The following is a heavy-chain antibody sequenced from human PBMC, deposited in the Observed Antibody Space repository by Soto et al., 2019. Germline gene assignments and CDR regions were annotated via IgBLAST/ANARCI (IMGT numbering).Heavy chain of an antibody. CDR1: GFTFSSYA. J-gene: IGHJ5*02. Sequence: QVQLVESGGGVVQPGRSLRLSCAASGFTFSSYAMHWVRQAPGKGLEWVAVISYDGSNKYYADSVKGRFTISRDNSKNTLYLQMNSLRAEDTAVYYCARDPPDIVVVVAATRPHWFDPWGQGTLVTVSS. CDR3: ARDPPDIVVVVAATRPHWFDP. CDR2: ISYDGSNK. D-gene: IGHD2-15*01. V-gene: IGHV3-30-3*01.